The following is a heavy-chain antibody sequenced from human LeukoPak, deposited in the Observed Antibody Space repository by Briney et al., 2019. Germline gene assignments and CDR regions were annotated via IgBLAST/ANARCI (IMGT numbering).Heavy chain of an antibody. Sequence: GGSLKLSCAASGFTFSSYWVHWVRQAPGKGLVWVSRINSDGSSTSYADSVKGRFTISRDNAKNTLYLQMNSLRAEDTAVYYCARALVVVPAAKAVVSYNWFDPWGQGTLVTVSS. V-gene: IGHV3-74*01. J-gene: IGHJ5*02. D-gene: IGHD2-2*01. CDR1: GFTFSSYW. CDR2: INSDGSST. CDR3: ARALVVVPAAKAVVSYNWFDP.